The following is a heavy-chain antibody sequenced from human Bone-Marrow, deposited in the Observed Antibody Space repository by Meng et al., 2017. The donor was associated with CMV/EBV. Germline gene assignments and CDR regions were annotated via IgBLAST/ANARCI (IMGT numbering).Heavy chain of an antibody. D-gene: IGHD2-2*02. CDR3: ARGTLGYCSSTSCYTRWFDP. J-gene: IGHJ5*02. V-gene: IGHV4-34*01. CDR1: RGSLSGYY. Sequence: SERLSITCAVYRGSLSGYYWSWIRQPPGKGLEWIGEINHSGSTNYNPSLKSRVTISVDTSKNQFSLKLSSVTAADTAVYYCARGTLGYCSSTSCYTRWFDPWGQGTLVTVSS. CDR2: INHSGST.